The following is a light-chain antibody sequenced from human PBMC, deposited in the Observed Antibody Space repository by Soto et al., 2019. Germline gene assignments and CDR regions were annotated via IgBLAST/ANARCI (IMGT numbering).Light chain of an antibody. CDR2: GAS. CDR3: QQYGSSPRT. J-gene: IGKJ1*01. CDR1: QSVSSSY. Sequence: EIVLTQSPGTLSLSPGDRATLSCRASQSVSSSYLAWYQQKPGQAPRLLIYGASSRATGIPDRFSGSGSGTDFTLTVSRLEPEDFAMYYCQQYGSSPRTFGHGTKVEIK. V-gene: IGKV3-20*01.